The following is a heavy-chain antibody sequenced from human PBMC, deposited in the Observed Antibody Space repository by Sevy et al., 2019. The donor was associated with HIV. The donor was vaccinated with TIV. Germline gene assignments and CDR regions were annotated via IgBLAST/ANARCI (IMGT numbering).Heavy chain of an antibody. J-gene: IGHJ6*02. CDR1: GDSIGGYY. Sequence: SETLSLTCTVSGDSIGGYYRSWIRQPPGKGLEWIGYSYYSGSTTYNPSLKSRVTISVDTSKNQFSLKLSSVTAADTAVYYCARASPDYYYGMDVWGQGTTVTVSS. V-gene: IGHV4-59*01. CDR3: ARASPDYYYGMDV. CDR2: SYYSGST.